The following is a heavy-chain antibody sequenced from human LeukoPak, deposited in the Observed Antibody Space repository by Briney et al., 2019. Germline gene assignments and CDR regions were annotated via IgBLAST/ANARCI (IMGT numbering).Heavy chain of an antibody. J-gene: IGHJ5*02. CDR1: GFTFSAFA. Sequence: GGSLRLSCAASGFTFSAFATTWVRQAPGKGLEWVSSFGGAGRAFTHHSDSVKGRFTISRDDSKNTLYLQMSSLRAEDTAVYHCAKARGATVNDPVDTWGQGTLVTVSS. CDR3: AKARGATVNDPVDT. CDR2: FGGAGRAFT. V-gene: IGHV3-23*01. D-gene: IGHD1-1*01.